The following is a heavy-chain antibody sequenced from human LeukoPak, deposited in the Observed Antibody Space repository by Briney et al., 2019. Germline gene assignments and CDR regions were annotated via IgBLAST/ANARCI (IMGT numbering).Heavy chain of an antibody. J-gene: IGHJ4*02. Sequence: PGGSLRLSCAASGFTFSSYWMSWVRQAPGKGLEWVANIKQDGSEKYYVDSVKGRFTISRDNAKNSLYLQMNSLRAEDTAVYYCASDSPDPSSGWYWGIDYWGQGTLVTVSS. V-gene: IGHV3-7*01. CDR1: GFTFSSYW. CDR3: ASDSPDPSSGWYWGIDY. D-gene: IGHD6-19*01. CDR2: IKQDGSEK.